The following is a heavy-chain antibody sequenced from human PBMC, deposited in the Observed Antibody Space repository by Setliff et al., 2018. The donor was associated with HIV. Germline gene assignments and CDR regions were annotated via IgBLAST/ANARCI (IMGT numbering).Heavy chain of an antibody. Sequence: PSETLSLTCAVYGGSLSGYYWSWIRQSPGKGLEWIGEINHSGSTKYSPSLKSRVTISVDTSKNQFSLKLSSVTAADTAVYYCARGTAYYNFWSGYSQDYYYYMDVWGKGTTVTVSS. V-gene: IGHV4-34*01. CDR3: ARGTAYYNFWSGYSQDYYYYMDV. D-gene: IGHD3-3*01. CDR1: GGSLSGYY. J-gene: IGHJ6*03. CDR2: INHSGST.